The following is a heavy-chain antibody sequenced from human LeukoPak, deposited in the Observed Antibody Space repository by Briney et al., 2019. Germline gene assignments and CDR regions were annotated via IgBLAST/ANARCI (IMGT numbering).Heavy chain of an antibody. CDR3: AREAYVDYYFDY. CDR2: ISYDGSNK. D-gene: IGHD3-9*01. J-gene: IGHJ4*02. CDR1: GFTFSSYA. Sequence: GGSLRLSCAASGFTFSSYAMHWVRQAPGKGLEWVAVISYDGSNKYYADSVKGRFTISRDNSKITLYLQMNSLRAEDTAVYYCAREAYVDYYFDYWGQGTLVTVSS. V-gene: IGHV3-30-3*01.